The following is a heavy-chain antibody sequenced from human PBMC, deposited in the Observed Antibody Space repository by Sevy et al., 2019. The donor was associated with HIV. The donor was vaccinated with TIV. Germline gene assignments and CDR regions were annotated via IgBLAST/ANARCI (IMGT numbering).Heavy chain of an antibody. CDR3: AKDPYCSSTSCYRYYYGIDV. V-gene: IGHV3-23*01. J-gene: IGHJ6*02. D-gene: IGHD2-2*02. Sequence: GGSLRLSCVASGFTFCSYAMSWVRQAPGKGLEWVSAISGSGGSKYYADAVKGRFTISRDNSKNTKYLQMNSLRAEDKTVDYCAKDPYCSSTSCYRYYYGIDVWGQGTTVTVSS. CDR2: ISGSGGSK. CDR1: GFTFCSYA.